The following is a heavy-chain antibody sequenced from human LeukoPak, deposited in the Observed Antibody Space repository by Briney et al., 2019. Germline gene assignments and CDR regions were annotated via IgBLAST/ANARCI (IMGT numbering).Heavy chain of an antibody. Sequence: SVKVSCKASGGTFSSYAISWVRQAPGQGLEWMGRIIPILGIANYAQKFQGRVTITADKSTSTAYMELSSLRSEDTAVYYCARVPRGSCLDYXGXGTLVTVSP. CDR2: IIPILGIA. J-gene: IGHJ4*02. CDR3: ARVPRGSCLDY. D-gene: IGHD6-13*01. CDR1: GGTFSSYA. V-gene: IGHV1-69*04.